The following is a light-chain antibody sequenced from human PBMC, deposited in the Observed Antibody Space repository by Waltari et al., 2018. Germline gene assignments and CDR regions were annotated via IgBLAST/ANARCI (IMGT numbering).Light chain of an antibody. V-gene: IGKV1-5*03. CDR1: QSLSNW. CDR2: KSF. CDR3: QQYNIWPYT. J-gene: IGKJ2*01. Sequence: DIQMTQSPSTLSASVGDRVTIPCRASQSLSNWLAWYQQKPGKAPKVLIYKSFTLQSGVPSRFSGSGSETEFILTISSLQPDDFATYYCQQYNIWPYTFGQGTTLEI.